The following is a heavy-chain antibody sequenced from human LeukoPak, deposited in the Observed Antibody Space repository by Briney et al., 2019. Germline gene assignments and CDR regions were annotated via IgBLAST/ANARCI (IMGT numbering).Heavy chain of an antibody. Sequence: ASVKVSCKASGYTFTGYYMHWVRQAPGQGLEWMGWINPNSGGTNYAQKFQGRVTMTRDTSISTAYMELSRLRSDDTAVYYCARERYYDSSGYYGYWGQGTLVTVSS. CDR3: ARERYYDSSGYYGY. J-gene: IGHJ4*02. CDR2: INPNSGGT. V-gene: IGHV1-2*02. CDR1: GYTFTGYY. D-gene: IGHD3-22*01.